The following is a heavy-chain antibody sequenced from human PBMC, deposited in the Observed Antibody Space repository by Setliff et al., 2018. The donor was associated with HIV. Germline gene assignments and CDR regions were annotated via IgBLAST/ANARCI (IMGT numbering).Heavy chain of an antibody. Sequence: GASVKVSCKASGYNFNTYGVSWVRQAPGRGPEWMGWISGFNAKTLYAPKFQDRVTLTTETSTTTAHMELRSLRIADTAIYYCARANSLLQYNEGWSPKNPFNIWGQGTLVTVSS. CDR1: GYNFNTYG. D-gene: IGHD1-20*01. CDR2: ISGFNAKT. V-gene: IGHV1-18*01. CDR3: ARANSLLQYNEGWSPKNPFNI. J-gene: IGHJ3*02.